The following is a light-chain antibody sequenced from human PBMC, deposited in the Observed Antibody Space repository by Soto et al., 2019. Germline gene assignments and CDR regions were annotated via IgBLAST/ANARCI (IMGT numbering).Light chain of an antibody. Sequence: EIVLTQSPATLSLSPGERATLSCRASQSVNTFLAWYQQKPGQSPRLLIYDTSFRATGVPTRFSGSGSGTGFSLTITSLEPADFATYYCQQRSNWPLTLGGGTKVDIK. CDR1: QSVNTF. CDR3: QQRSNWPLT. J-gene: IGKJ4*01. CDR2: DTS. V-gene: IGKV3-11*01.